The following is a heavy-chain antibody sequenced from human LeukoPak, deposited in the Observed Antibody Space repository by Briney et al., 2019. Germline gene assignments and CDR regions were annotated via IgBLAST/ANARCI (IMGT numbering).Heavy chain of an antibody. J-gene: IGHJ4*02. CDR2: IYYSGST. CDR3: ARTYSGSCDY. D-gene: IGHD1-26*01. CDR1: GGSISSSSYY. Sequence: SETLSLTCTASGGSISSSSYYWGWIRQPPGKGLEWIGSIYYSGSTYYNPSLKSRVTISVDTSKNQFSLKLSSVTAADTAVYYCARTYSGSCDYWGQGTLVTVSS. V-gene: IGHV4-39*01.